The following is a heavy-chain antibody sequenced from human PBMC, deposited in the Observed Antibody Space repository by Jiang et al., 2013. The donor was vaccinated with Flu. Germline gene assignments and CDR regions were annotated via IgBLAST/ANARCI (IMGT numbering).Heavy chain of an antibody. D-gene: IGHD2-21*02. CDR2: ISYDGSNK. V-gene: IGHV3-30-3*01. J-gene: IGHJ4*02. Sequence: AVISYDGSNKYYADSVKGRFTISRDNSKNTLYLQMNSLRAEDTAVYYCARDKHIVVVTAPGDWGQGTLVTVSS. CDR3: ARDKHIVVVTAPGD.